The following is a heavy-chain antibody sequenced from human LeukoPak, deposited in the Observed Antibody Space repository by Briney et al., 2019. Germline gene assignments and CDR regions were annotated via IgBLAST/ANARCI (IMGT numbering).Heavy chain of an antibody. V-gene: IGHV1-69*05. Sequence: GASVKVSCKASGGTFSSYAISWVRQAPGQGLEWMGRIIPIFGTANYAQKFQGRVTITTDESTSTAYMELSSLRSEDTAVYYCARDRSSGWNLFDYWGQGTLVTVSS. J-gene: IGHJ4*02. D-gene: IGHD6-19*01. CDR3: ARDRSSGWNLFDY. CDR2: IIPIFGTA. CDR1: GGTFSSYA.